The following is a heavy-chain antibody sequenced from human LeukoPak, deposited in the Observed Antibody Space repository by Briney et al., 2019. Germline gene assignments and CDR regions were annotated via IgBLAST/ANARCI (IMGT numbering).Heavy chain of an antibody. CDR1: GYTFTSYY. J-gene: IGHJ4*02. Sequence: ASVTVSCKASGYTFTSYYMHWVRQAPGQGLEWMGIINPSGGSTSYAQKFQGRVTMTRDMSTSTVYMELSSLRSEDTAVYYCATERRGYCSSTSCSNFDYWGQGTLVTVSS. D-gene: IGHD2-2*01. V-gene: IGHV1-46*03. CDR2: INPSGGST. CDR3: ATERRGYCSSTSCSNFDY.